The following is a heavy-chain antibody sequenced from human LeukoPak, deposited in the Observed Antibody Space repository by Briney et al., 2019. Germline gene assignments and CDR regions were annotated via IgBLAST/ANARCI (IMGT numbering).Heavy chain of an antibody. J-gene: IGHJ5*02. CDR2: IYYSGST. V-gene: IGHV4-39*01. D-gene: IGHD3-22*01. Sequence: SETLSLTCTVSGGSISSGGYYWSWIRQPPGKGLEWIVSIYYSGSTYYNPSLKSRVTISVDTSKNQFSLKLSSVTAADTAVYYCARPDSSGYYPNNWFDPWGQGTLVTVSS. CDR1: GGSISSGGYY. CDR3: ARPDSSGYYPNNWFDP.